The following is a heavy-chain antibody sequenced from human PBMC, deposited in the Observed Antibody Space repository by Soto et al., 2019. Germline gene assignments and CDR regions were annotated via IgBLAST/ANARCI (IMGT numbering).Heavy chain of an antibody. D-gene: IGHD1-26*01. CDR3: AKDLYSGSYFHY. CDR1: GFTFSSYA. V-gene: IGHV3-23*01. CDR2: ISGSGGST. Sequence: EVQLLESGGGLVQPGGSLRLSCAASGFTFSSYAMSWVRQAPGKGLEWVSAISGSGGSTYYADSVKGRLTISRDNSKNTLYLQMNSLRAEDTAVYYCAKDLYSGSYFHYWGQGTLVTVSS. J-gene: IGHJ4*02.